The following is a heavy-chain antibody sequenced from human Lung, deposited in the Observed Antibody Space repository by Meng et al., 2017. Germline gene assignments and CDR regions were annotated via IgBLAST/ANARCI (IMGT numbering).Heavy chain of an antibody. CDR1: GYTFTNYA. CDR2: INAGNGNT. V-gene: IGHV1-3*01. D-gene: IGHD6-13*01. Sequence: QLWRSGAEWKTSGASLTFFCKASGYTFTNYAMHWVRQAPGQGLEWMGWINAGNGNTKYSQKFQGRVTITRDTSASTAYMELSSLRSEDTAVYYCARSKSIAAAGGYWGQGTLVTVSS. J-gene: IGHJ4*02. CDR3: ARSKSIAAAGGY.